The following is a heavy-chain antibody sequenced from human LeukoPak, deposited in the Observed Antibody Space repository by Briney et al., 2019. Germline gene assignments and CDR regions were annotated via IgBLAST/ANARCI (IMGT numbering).Heavy chain of an antibody. CDR1: GGSISSYY. Sequence: PSETLSLTCTVSGGSISSYYWSWIRQPAGKELEWIGHIYNSGSTNYNPSLKGRVTMSVATSKNQFSLHLSSVTAADTAVYYCARSAFLVTAPGLYYFDYWGQGTLVAVSS. V-gene: IGHV4-4*07. CDR3: ARSAFLVTAPGLYYFDY. J-gene: IGHJ4*02. D-gene: IGHD6-13*01. CDR2: IYNSGST.